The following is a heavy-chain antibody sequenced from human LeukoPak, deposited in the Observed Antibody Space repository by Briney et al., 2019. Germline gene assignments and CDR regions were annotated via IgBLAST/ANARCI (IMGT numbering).Heavy chain of an antibody. CDR2: IYYSGST. J-gene: IGHJ5*02. CDR3: ARDKGKSIASPGWFDP. D-gene: IGHD6-6*01. CDR1: GGSISSGGYS. V-gene: IGHV4-30-4*07. Sequence: SETLSLTCAVSGGSISSGGYSWSWIRQPPGKGLEWIGYIYYSGSTYYNPSLKSRVTISVDTSKNQFSLKLSSVTAADTAVYYCARDKGKSIASPGWFDPWGQGTLVTVSS.